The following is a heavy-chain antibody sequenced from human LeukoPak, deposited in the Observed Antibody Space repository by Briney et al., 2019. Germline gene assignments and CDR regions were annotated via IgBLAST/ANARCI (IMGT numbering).Heavy chain of an antibody. Sequence: GGSLRLSCAASGFTFSSHAMGWVRQAPGKGLERVSAISGSGGSTYYADSVKGRFTISRDNSKNTLYLQMNSLRAEDTAVYYCARDWKPNSGYDHPVWGQGTLVTVSS. CDR3: ARDWKPNSGYDHPV. CDR2: ISGSGGST. CDR1: GFTFSSHA. V-gene: IGHV3-23*01. J-gene: IGHJ4*02. D-gene: IGHD5-12*01.